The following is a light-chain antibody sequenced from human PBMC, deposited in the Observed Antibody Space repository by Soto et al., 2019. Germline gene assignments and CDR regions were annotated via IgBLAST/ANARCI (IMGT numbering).Light chain of an antibody. V-gene: IGLV1-44*01. CDR1: SSNIGSNT. CDR3: AAWDDSLNGVV. Sequence: QSVLTQPPSASGTPGQRVTISCSGSSSNIGSNTVNWYQQLPGTAPKLLIYGDSQRLSGVPDRFSGSRSGTSASLAISGLQSEDEADYSCAAWDDSLNGVVFGGGTKVTVL. CDR2: GDS. J-gene: IGLJ2*01.